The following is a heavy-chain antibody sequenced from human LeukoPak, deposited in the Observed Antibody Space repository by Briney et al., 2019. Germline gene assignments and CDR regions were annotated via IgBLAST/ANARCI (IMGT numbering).Heavy chain of an antibody. J-gene: IGHJ5*02. Sequence: PLQTLSLTCTVSGGSISSGSYYWSWTRQPAGKGLEWIGRIYTSGSTNYNLSLKSRVSISVDTSKNQFSLKLSSVTAADTAVYYCARYGNTAMVTWGQGTLVTVSS. V-gene: IGHV4-61*02. CDR1: GGSISSGSYY. CDR2: IYTSGST. CDR3: ARYGNTAMVT. D-gene: IGHD5-18*01.